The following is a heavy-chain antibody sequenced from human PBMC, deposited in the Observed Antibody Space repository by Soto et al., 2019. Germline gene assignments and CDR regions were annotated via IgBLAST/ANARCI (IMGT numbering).Heavy chain of an antibody. D-gene: IGHD3-3*01. CDR1: GYTFTSYA. J-gene: IGHJ4*02. CDR3: ARGLITIFGVVENFDY. Sequence: QVPLVQSGAEVKKPGASVKVSCKASGYTFTSYAMHWVRQAPGQRLEWMGWINAGNGNTKYSQKFQGRVTITRDTSASTAYMELSSLRSEDTAVYYCARGLITIFGVVENFDYWGQGTLVTVSS. CDR2: INAGNGNT. V-gene: IGHV1-3*01.